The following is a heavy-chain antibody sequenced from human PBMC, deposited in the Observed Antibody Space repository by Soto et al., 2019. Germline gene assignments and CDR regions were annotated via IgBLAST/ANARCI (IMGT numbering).Heavy chain of an antibody. V-gene: IGHV3-11*01. CDR2: ISSTGSTP. Sequence: GGSLRLSCAASGFPFSDSYMAWIGQAAGKGLEEIATISSTGSTPYYADSVKGRFTISRDNAQNSLYLEMNNLRAEDTAVYYCARGQQLVTNWLDPWGQGILVTVSS. J-gene: IGHJ5*02. CDR3: ARGQQLVTNWLDP. CDR1: GFPFSDSY. D-gene: IGHD6-6*01.